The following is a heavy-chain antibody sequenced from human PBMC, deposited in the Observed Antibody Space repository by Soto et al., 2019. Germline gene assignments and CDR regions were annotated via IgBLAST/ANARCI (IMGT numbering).Heavy chain of an antibody. V-gene: IGHV3-30*18. CDR2: ISYDGSNK. CDR3: ANGCSWENYHHYRLAV. J-gene: IGHJ6*02. Sequence: PRGSLRLSWAASGFTFSSYGMHWVRQAPGKGLEWVAVISYDGSNKYYADSVKGRFTISRDNSKNTLYLQMNSLRAEDTAVYYCANGCSWENYHHYRLAVCGQGTTVTLS. D-gene: IGHD1-26*01. CDR1: GFTFSSYG.